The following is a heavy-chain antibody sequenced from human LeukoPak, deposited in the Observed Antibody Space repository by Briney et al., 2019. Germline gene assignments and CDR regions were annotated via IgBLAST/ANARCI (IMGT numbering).Heavy chain of an antibody. J-gene: IGHJ4*02. Sequence: GGSLRLSCAASGFTFSSYWMSWVRQAPGKGLEWVANIKQDGSEKYYVDSVKGRFTISRDNAKNSLYLQMNSLRAEDTAVYYCARDRVFPTGPFDYWGQGALVTVSS. CDR1: GFTFSSYW. D-gene: IGHD1-1*01. V-gene: IGHV3-7*01. CDR3: ARDRVFPTGPFDY. CDR2: IKQDGSEK.